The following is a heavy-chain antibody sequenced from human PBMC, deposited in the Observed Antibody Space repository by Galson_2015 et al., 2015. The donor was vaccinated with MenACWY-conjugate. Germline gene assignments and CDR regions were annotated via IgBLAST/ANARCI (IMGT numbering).Heavy chain of an antibody. J-gene: IGHJ4*02. CDR1: GFAFSRYE. V-gene: IGHV3-48*03. Sequence: SLRLSCAASGFAFSRYEMVWIRQAPGKGLEWVSFITSSGSTRLYSDSVQGRFTVSRDNAANSVYLQMNSLRAEDTAVYYCGSRYCGADYCHALDYWGQGTLVTVSS. CDR2: ITSSGSTR. D-gene: IGHD2-21*01. CDR3: GSRYCGADYCHALDY.